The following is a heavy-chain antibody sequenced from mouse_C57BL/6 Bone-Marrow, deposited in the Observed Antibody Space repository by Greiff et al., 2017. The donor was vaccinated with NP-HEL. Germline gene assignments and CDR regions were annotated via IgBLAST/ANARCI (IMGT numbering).Heavy chain of an antibody. D-gene: IGHD2-3*01. Sequence: EVHLVESEGGLVQPGSSMKLSCTASGFTFSDYYMAWVRQVPEKGLEWVANINYDGSSTYYLDSLKSRFIISRDNAKNILYLQMSSLKSEDTATYYCARDQGDGYYVGAMDYWGQGTSVTVSS. V-gene: IGHV5-16*01. CDR2: INYDGSST. CDR1: GFTFSDYY. J-gene: IGHJ4*01. CDR3: ARDQGDGYYVGAMDY.